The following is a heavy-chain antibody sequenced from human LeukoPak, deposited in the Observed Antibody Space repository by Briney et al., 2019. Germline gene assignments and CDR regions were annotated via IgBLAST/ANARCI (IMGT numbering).Heavy chain of an antibody. J-gene: IGHJ4*02. CDR1: GFIVSNKY. CDR3: AKGLERESRLDS. CDR2: IYSDGRT. V-gene: IGHV3-53*01. D-gene: IGHD1-1*01. Sequence: GGSLRLSCAASGFIVSNKYMTWVRQAPGKGLEWVSLIYSDGRTYYADSVRGRCTISRDNSKNTLYLQMNSLRAEDTALYYCAKGLERESRLDSWGQGTLVTVSS.